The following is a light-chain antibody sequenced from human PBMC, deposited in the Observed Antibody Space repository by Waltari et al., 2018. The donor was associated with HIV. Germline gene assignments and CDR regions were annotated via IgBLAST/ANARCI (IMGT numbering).Light chain of an antibody. V-gene: IGLV2-14*01. Sequence: QSALTQPASVSGSPGQSITISCTGTSSDVGGYNSVSWYQQHPGKAPKLMIYEVSNRPSGVSNRFSGSKSGNTASLTISGLQAEDEADYYCSSYTSSSLVFGGGTKLTVL. J-gene: IGLJ2*01. CDR3: SSYTSSSLV. CDR1: SSDVGGYNS. CDR2: EVS.